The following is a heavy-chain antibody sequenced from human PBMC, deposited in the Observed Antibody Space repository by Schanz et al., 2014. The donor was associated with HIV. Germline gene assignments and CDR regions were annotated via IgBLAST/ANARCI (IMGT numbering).Heavy chain of an antibody. CDR2: VYYNGAT. CDR3: ARDRGASDI. Sequence: QLHLQESGPGLVKPSETLSLTCTVSNGSVYSSSYYWSWVRQPPGKGLEWIGYVYYNGATSYNPALKSRVTISLDTSKNRFFLRLKSVTAADTAVYYCARDRGASDIWGQGTLVTVSS. J-gene: IGHJ4*02. CDR1: NGSVYSSSYY. D-gene: IGHD1-26*01. V-gene: IGHV4-61*01.